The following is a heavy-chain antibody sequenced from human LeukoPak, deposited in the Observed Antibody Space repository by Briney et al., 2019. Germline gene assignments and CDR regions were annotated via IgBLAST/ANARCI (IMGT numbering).Heavy chain of an antibody. D-gene: IGHD5-12*01. CDR2: INHSGST. CDR1: GGSISSSSYY. J-gene: IGHJ4*02. CDR3: ASSGYDFSTFDY. Sequence: PSETLSLTCTVSGGSISSSSYYWGWIRQPPGKGLEWIGEINHSGSTNYNPSLKSRVTISVDTSKNQFSLKLSSVTAADTAVYYCASSGYDFSTFDYWGQGTLVTVSS. V-gene: IGHV4-39*07.